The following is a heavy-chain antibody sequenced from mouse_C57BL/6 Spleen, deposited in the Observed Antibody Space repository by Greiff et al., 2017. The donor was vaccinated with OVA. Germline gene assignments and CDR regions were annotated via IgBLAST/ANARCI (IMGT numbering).Heavy chain of an antibody. D-gene: IGHD2-4*01. V-gene: IGHV1-62-2*01. CDR3: ARHGEVLYDYEDAMDY. CDR1: GYTFTEYT. J-gene: IGHJ4*01. CDR2: FYPGSGSI. Sequence: VKLMESGAELVKPGASVKLSCKASGYTFTEYTIHWVKQRSGQGLEWIGWFYPGSGSIKYNEKFKDKATLTADKSSSTVYMELSRLTSEDSAVYFCARHGEVLYDYEDAMDYWGQGTSVTVSS.